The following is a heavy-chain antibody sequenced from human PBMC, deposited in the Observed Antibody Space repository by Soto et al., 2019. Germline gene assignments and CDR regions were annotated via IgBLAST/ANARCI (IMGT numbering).Heavy chain of an antibody. Sequence: GGSLRLSCAASGFTFSSYGMHWVRQAPGKGLEWVAVISYDGSNKYYADSVKGRFTISRDNSKNTLSLQMNSLRAEDTALYYCARDQFYSSGPFDPWGQGTLVTVSS. CDR3: ARDQFYSSGPFDP. CDR2: ISYDGSNK. J-gene: IGHJ5*02. D-gene: IGHD6-19*01. CDR1: GFTFSSYG. V-gene: IGHV3-30*03.